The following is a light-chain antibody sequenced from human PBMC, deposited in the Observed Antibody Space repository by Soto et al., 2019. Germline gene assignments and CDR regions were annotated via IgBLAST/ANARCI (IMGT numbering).Light chain of an antibody. CDR3: QKDHGLSS. J-gene: IGKJ4*01. Sequence: DLQMTQSPSTLSASLGDRVTITCRASQSVSSYLAWYQQKPGEAPKLLIYGASNLQTGVPSRFSGSGSGTGFRLSISSLQTDDFATYCCQKDHGLSSFGGGTKVEIK. V-gene: IGKV1-5*01. CDR1: QSVSSY. CDR2: GAS.